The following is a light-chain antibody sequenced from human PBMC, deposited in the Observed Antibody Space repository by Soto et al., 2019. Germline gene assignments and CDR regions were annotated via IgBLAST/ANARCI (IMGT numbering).Light chain of an antibody. CDR1: QSVGSN. Sequence: EIVMTQSPATLSVSPGERATLSCRASQSVGSNLAWYQHKPGQAPRLLIYGASTRATGIPARFSGSGSGTEFTLTISSLQSEDFAVYYCQQYNNWPRTFGQGTKVEI. CDR3: QQYNNWPRT. J-gene: IGKJ1*01. CDR2: GAS. V-gene: IGKV3-15*01.